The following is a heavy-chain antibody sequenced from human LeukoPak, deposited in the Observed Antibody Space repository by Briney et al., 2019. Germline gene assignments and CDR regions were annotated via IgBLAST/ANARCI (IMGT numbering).Heavy chain of an antibody. D-gene: IGHD3-10*01. CDR1: GFTFSSYG. J-gene: IGHJ6*04. Sequence: PGRSLRLSCAASGFTFSSYGMHWVRQAPGKGLEWVAVISYDGSNKYYANSVKGRFTISRDNSKNTLYLQMNSLRAEDTAVYYCAKLMSPGGKLLWFGEVEHGMDVWGKGTTVTVSS. CDR2: ISYDGSNK. V-gene: IGHV3-30*18. CDR3: AKLMSPGGKLLWFGEVEHGMDV.